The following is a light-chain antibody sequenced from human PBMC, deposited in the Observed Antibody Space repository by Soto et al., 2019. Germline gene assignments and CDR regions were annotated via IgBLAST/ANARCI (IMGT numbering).Light chain of an antibody. J-gene: IGLJ2*01. Sequence: QSVLTQPPSASGTPGQSVTISCSGSGSNIGSNSVNWYQQVPGTAPKLLIYGDNRRPSGVPDRFTGSKSGTSASLAISGLQSEDEADYYCDVWDDSPSGLVLFGGGTKLTVL. V-gene: IGLV1-44*01. CDR3: DVWDDSPSGLVL. CDR2: GDN. CDR1: GSNIGSNS.